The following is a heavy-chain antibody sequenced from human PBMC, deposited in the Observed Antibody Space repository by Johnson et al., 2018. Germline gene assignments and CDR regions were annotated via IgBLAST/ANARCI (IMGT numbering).Heavy chain of an antibody. CDR1: GGSISSYY. Sequence: QVQLQESGPGLVKPSATLSLTCTVSGGSISSYYWSWIRQPPGKGLEWIGYIYYSGSTNYTPSLKSRVTISVDPSKNQFSLKLGSVTAADTAVYYCARGVTISYGMDVWGQGTTVTVSS. CDR2: IYYSGST. J-gene: IGHJ6*02. CDR3: ARGVTISYGMDV. D-gene: IGHD3-3*01. V-gene: IGHV4-59*01.